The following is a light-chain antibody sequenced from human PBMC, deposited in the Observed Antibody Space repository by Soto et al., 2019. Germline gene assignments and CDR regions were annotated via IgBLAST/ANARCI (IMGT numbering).Light chain of an antibody. J-gene: IGKJ1*01. Sequence: EIVLTQSPGTLSLSPGERVTLSCRASQSLGSNYLGWFQQKPGQAPRLLIYGVSSRASGIPDRFSGSGSGTDFTLTISRLEPEDFAVYYCQQYNNWPRTFGQGTKVEIK. V-gene: IGKV3-20*01. CDR2: GVS. CDR3: QQYNNWPRT. CDR1: QSLGSNY.